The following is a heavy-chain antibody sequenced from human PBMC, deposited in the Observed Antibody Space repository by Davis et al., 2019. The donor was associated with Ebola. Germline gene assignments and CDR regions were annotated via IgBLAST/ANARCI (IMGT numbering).Heavy chain of an antibody. Sequence: SVKVSCKASGGTFSSYAISWVRQAPGQGLEWMGGIIPIFGTANYAQKFQGRVTITADKSTSTAYMELSSLRSEDTAVYYCATDSDMVQGAYYYYGMDVWGQGTTVTVSS. V-gene: IGHV1-69*06. D-gene: IGHD3-10*01. CDR3: ATDSDMVQGAYYYYGMDV. J-gene: IGHJ6*02. CDR1: GGTFSSYA. CDR2: IIPIFGTA.